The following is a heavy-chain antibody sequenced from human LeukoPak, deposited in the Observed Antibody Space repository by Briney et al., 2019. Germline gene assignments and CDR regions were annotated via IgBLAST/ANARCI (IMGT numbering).Heavy chain of an antibody. CDR3: AKDLLPTWHNWFDS. CDR2: ISRSGDAS. CDR1: GFTFDSYA. D-gene: IGHD5-12*01. V-gene: IGHV3-23*01. Sequence: PGGSLRLSCSASGFTFDSYAMGWVRQAPGMGLEWVSSISRSGDASFYAASVRGRFSTSRDNSKNTLYLQMGSLGADDTALYYCAKDLLPTWHNWFDSWGQGTLVTVSS. J-gene: IGHJ5*01.